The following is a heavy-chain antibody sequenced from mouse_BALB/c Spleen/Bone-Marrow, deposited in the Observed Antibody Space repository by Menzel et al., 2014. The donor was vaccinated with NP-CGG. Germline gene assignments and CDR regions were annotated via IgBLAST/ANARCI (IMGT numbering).Heavy chain of an antibody. CDR1: GYPFSSYW. D-gene: IGHD2-10*02. CDR3: ARKYVDY. V-gene: IGHV1-80*01. Sequence: VMLVESGAELVRPGSSVKISCKASGYPFSSYWMNWVKRRPGQGLEWIGQIYPGDGETNYNGKFKGNATLTADKSSSTAYMQLISLTSEDSAVYFCARKYVDYWGQGTTLTVSS. J-gene: IGHJ2*01. CDR2: IYPGDGET.